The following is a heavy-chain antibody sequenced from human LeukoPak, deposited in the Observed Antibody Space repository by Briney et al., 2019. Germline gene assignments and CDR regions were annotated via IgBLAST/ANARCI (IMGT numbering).Heavy chain of an antibody. J-gene: IGHJ6*03. V-gene: IGHV4-34*01. Sequence: SETLSLTCAVYGGSFSGYYWSWIRQPPGKGLEWIGEINHSGSTNYNPSLKSRVTISVDTSKNQFSLKLSSVTAADTAVYYCASRRPDIVVVPAAKRSNYYYYMDVWGKGTTVTVSS. CDR2: INHSGST. CDR1: GGSFSGYY. D-gene: IGHD2-2*01. CDR3: ASRRPDIVVVPAAKRSNYYYYMDV.